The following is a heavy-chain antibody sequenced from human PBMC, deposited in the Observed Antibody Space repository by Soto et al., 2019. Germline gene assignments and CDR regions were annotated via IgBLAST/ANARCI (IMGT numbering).Heavy chain of an antibody. D-gene: IGHD3-22*01. J-gene: IGHJ4*02. Sequence: ASVKVSCKASGYTFTGYYMHWVRQAPGQGLEWMGWINPNSGGTNYAQKFQGWVTMTRDTSISTAYMELSRLRSDDTAVYYCARDHSRDGYNIEFDYWGQGTLVTVSS. CDR2: INPNSGGT. CDR3: ARDHSRDGYNIEFDY. CDR1: GYTFTGYY. V-gene: IGHV1-2*04.